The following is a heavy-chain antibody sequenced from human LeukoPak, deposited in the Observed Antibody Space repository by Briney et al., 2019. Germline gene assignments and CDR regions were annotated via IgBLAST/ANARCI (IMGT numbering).Heavy chain of an antibody. Sequence: KSSETLSLTCAVSGGSISSGGYSWSWIRQPPGRGLEWIGSAHHSGATYRNPSLRSRVTTSTDTSRNQFSLKLSSVTAEDTAIYYCAKRGTYSPAGLDVWGQGATVTVSS. CDR2: AHHSGAT. CDR1: GGSISSGGYS. D-gene: IGHD1-26*01. J-gene: IGHJ6*02. CDR3: AKRGTYSPAGLDV. V-gene: IGHV4-30-2*03.